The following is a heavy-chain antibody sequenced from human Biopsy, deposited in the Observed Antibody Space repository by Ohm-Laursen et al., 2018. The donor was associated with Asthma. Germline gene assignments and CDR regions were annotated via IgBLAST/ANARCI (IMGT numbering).Heavy chain of an antibody. CDR1: GFTFTGYW. CDR2: IYPGDSDT. D-gene: IGHD4-11*01. J-gene: IGHJ4*02. Sequence: ESLRISCKASGFTFTGYWIAWVRQMPGKGLEWVGIIYPGDSDTRYSPSFQGQVTILADKSITTAYLQWSSLKASDTAMYYCARHYSPTTVTTLNDYWGQGTLVTVSS. V-gene: IGHV5-51*01. CDR3: ARHYSPTTVTTLNDY.